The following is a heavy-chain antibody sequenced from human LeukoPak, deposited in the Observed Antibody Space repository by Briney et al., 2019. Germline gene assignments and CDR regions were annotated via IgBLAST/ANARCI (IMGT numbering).Heavy chain of an antibody. V-gene: IGHV4-59*08. J-gene: IGHJ5*02. CDR2: ISYSGTT. D-gene: IGHD3-10*01. CDR1: GGSISSSY. CDR3: ARREVEMRASASGNWLGP. Sequence: SETLSLTCTVSGGSISSSYWNWVRQPPGKGLEWIGRISYSGTTNYNPSLKSRVTISSDTSKNQFSLKLTSVTAADTAVYYCARREVEMRASASGNWLGPCGQGTLVTVSS.